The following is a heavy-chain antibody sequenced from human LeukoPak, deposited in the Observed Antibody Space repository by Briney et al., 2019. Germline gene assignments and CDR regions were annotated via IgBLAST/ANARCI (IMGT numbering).Heavy chain of an antibody. D-gene: IGHD3-22*01. V-gene: IGHV5-51*01. CDR2: IYPGDSDT. CDR1: GYSFTDYW. CDR3: ARLYYYDSSGYYPFDY. J-gene: IGHJ4*02. Sequence: GESLKISCKGSGYSFTDYWIGWVRQMPGKGLEWMGIIYPGDSDTRYSPSFQGQVTISADKSISTAYLQWISLKASDTAMYYCARLYYYDSSGYYPFDYWGQGTLVTVSS.